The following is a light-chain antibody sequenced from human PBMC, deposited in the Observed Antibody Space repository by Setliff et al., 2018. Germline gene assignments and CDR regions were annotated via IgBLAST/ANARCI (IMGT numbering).Light chain of an antibody. CDR2: DVT. V-gene: IGLV2-11*01. J-gene: IGLJ1*01. Sequence: QSVLTQPRSVSGSPGQSVTISCTGTSSDVGRYNFVSWYQQHPGKAPKLIIYDVTKRPSGVPDRFSGSKSGNTASLTISGLQADDEADYYCSSYTSRSTYIFGTGTKVTVL. CDR3: SSYTSRSTYI. CDR1: SSDVGRYNF.